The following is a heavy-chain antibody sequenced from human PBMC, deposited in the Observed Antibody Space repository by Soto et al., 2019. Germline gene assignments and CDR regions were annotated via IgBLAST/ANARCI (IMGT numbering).Heavy chain of an antibody. Sequence: QPGGSLRLSCAASGFTFSSYAMHWVRQAPGKGLEWVAVISYDGSNKYYADSVKGRFTISRDNSKNTLYLQMNSLRAEDTAVYYCARSPGYSGGGYYYYYGMDVWGQGTTVTVSS. V-gene: IGHV3-30-3*01. CDR1: GFTFSSYA. CDR3: ARSPGYSGGGYYYYYGMDV. CDR2: ISYDGSNK. J-gene: IGHJ6*02. D-gene: IGHD4-4*01.